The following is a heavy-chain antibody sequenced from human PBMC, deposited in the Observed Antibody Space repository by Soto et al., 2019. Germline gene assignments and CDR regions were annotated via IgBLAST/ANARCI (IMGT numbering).Heavy chain of an antibody. J-gene: IGHJ4*02. CDR3: TKDVVGATEHDY. CDR2: IKSKTDGGTT. D-gene: IGHD1-26*01. Sequence: GGSLRLSCAASGFTFSNAWMSWVRQAPGKGLEWVGRIKSKTDGGTTDYAAPVKGRFTISRDDSKNTLYLQMNSLKTEDTAVYYCTKDVVGATEHDYWGQGTLVTVSS. V-gene: IGHV3-15*01. CDR1: GFTFSNAW.